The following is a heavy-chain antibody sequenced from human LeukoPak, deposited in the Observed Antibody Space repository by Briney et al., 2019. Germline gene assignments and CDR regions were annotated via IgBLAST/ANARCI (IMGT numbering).Heavy chain of an antibody. V-gene: IGHV3-23*01. D-gene: IGHD4-17*01. CDR1: GFTFSSYG. CDR2: IIGSGGMT. Sequence: KSGGSLRLSCAASGFTFSSYGMSWVRQAPGKGLEWVSTIIGSGGMTYYADSVKGRFTISRDNAKNSLYLQMNSLRAEDTAVYYCVYSGDYEKGYWGQGTLVTVSS. J-gene: IGHJ4*02. CDR3: VYSGDYEKGY.